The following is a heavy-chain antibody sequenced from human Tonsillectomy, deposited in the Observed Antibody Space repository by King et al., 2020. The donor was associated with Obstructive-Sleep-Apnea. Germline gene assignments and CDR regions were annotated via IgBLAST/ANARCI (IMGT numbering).Heavy chain of an antibody. V-gene: IGHV3-23*04. D-gene: IGHD3-10*01. Sequence: DVQLVESGGGLVRPGGSLRLSCAASGFTFSSYAMTWVRQAPGKGLEWVSAISVSGGSRYCADSVKGRFTISRDNSKNTLYLQMNSLRAEDTAVYYCAKLLWFGELFGKYGMDVWGQGTTVTVSS. J-gene: IGHJ6*02. CDR2: ISVSGGSR. CDR1: GFTFSSYA. CDR3: AKLLWFGELFGKYGMDV.